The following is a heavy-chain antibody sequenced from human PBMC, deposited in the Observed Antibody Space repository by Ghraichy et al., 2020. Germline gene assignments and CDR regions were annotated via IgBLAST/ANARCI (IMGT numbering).Heavy chain of an antibody. CDR3: ARGYCSGSSCPFDY. Sequence: ASVKVSCKASGYTFTSYGINWVRQAPGQGLEWMGWISVYNGNTNYAQKLQGRVTMTTDTSTSTAYMELRSLRSDDTAVYYCARGYCSGSSCPFDYWGQGTLVTVSS. V-gene: IGHV1-18*01. D-gene: IGHD2-15*01. J-gene: IGHJ4*02. CDR1: GYTFTSYG. CDR2: ISVYNGNT.